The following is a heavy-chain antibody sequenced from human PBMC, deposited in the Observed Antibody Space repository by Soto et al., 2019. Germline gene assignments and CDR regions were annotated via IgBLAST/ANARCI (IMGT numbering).Heavy chain of an antibody. D-gene: IGHD3-3*01. J-gene: IGHJ5*02. CDR2: ISNRGGRT. V-gene: IGHV3-23*01. CDR1: GFTFRSYA. CDR3: ARDRTIFGVVRGWFDP. Sequence: EVQLLESGGGLVQPGGSLRLSCAASGFTFRSYAMSWVRQAPGKGLEWASGISNRGGRTYHADAVKGRFTISRDNSKNTLYLQMNSLRAEDTAVYYCARDRTIFGVVRGWFDPWGQGTLVTVSS.